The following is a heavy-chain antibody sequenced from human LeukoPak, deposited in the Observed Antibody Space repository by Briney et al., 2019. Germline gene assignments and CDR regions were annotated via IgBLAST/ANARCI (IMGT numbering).Heavy chain of an antibody. CDR2: ISNDGSSK. D-gene: IGHD2-2*01. J-gene: IGHJ4*02. V-gene: IGHV3-30*18. CDR3: AKAAYCTSTSCHFSGYAQRPLDS. CDR1: GFTFNTYG. Sequence: GRSPRLSCVASGFTFNTYGMHWVRQAPGKGLEWVAGISNDGSSKDYADSVKGRFTISRDKSKNTVYLQMNSLRVEDTAVYYCAKAAYCTSTSCHFSGYAQRPLDSWGQGTLVTVSS.